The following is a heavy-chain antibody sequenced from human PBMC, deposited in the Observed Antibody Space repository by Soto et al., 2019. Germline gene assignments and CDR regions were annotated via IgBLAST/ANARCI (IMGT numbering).Heavy chain of an antibody. V-gene: IGHV3-33*01. CDR1: GFTFSNYG. CDR2: IWYDGSNK. Sequence: GGSLRLSCVASGFTFSNYGMHWVRQAPGQGLEWVAVIWYDGSNKYYADSVKGRFTISRDNSENTLYVQMNSLRAEDTAVYYCARATYFYDSSGYSGYGLDVWGQGTTVTVSS. J-gene: IGHJ6*02. CDR3: ARATYFYDSSGYSGYGLDV. D-gene: IGHD3-22*01.